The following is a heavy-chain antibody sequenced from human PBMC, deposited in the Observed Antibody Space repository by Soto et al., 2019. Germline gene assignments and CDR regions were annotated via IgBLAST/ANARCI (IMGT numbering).Heavy chain of an antibody. J-gene: IGHJ4*02. D-gene: IGHD6-19*01. CDR3: ARILKSGSGWCGYFDY. Sequence: QVTLKESGPVLVKPTETLTLTCTVSGFSLNNARMGVSWIRQPPGKALEWLAHIFSNGEKSYSTSLKSRLTITKNNSKTQVVLTMTNMDLVDTDTYYCARILKSGSGWCGYFDYWGQGTLVTVSS. CDR2: IFSNGEK. CDR1: GFSLNNARMG. V-gene: IGHV2-26*01.